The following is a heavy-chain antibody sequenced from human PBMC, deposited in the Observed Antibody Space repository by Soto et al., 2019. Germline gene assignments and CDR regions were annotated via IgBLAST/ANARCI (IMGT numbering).Heavy chain of an antibody. CDR1: SGTFSSYA. D-gene: IGHD3-16*01. CDR2: IIPIFGTA. CDR3: ARGQTGGGWGYYFDY. Sequence: QVQLVQSGAEVKKPGSKMKVSCKASSGTFSSYAIDWVRQAPGQGLEWMGGIIPIFGTADYAQKFQGRVTITADESTSTAYMELSSVRSEDTAVYYCARGQTGGGWGYYFDYWGQGTLVTVSS. J-gene: IGHJ4*02. V-gene: IGHV1-69*12.